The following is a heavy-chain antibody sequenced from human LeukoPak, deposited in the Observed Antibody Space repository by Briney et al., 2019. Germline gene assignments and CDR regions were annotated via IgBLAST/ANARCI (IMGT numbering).Heavy chain of an antibody. CDR3: AKDGGLWVSAHWGDS. CDR1: GFTFSSHA. J-gene: IGHJ4*02. CDR2: VSASSGHT. V-gene: IGHV3-23*01. D-gene: IGHD7-27*01. Sequence: PGGSLRLSCVASGFTFSSHAMSWVRQAPGKGLEWVSFVSASSGHTYYADSVRGRFTVSRDNSKNTLFLQMNSLRAEDTAVYYCAKDGGLWVSAHWGDSWGRGTLVTVSS.